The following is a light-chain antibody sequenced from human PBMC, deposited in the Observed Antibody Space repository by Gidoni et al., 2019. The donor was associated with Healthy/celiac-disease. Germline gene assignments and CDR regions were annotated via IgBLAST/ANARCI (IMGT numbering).Light chain of an antibody. CDR2: AAS. CDR1: QGISSY. J-gene: IGKJ1*01. Sequence: AIRMTQSPSSFSASTGDRVTITRRASQGISSYLAWYQQKPGKAPKLLIYAASTLQSGVPSRFIGSGSGTDFTLTISCLQSEDFATYYCQQYYSYPPWTFGQGTKVEIK. CDR3: QQYYSYPPWT. V-gene: IGKV1-8*01.